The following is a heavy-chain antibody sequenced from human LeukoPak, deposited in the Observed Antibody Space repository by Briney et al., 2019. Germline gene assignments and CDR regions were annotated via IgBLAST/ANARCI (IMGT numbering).Heavy chain of an antibody. CDR3: ARDSPFGST. D-gene: IGHD3-3*01. CDR1: GGSFSGYY. V-gene: IGHV4-34*01. CDR2: INHSGST. J-gene: IGHJ5*02. Sequence: SETLSLTCAVYGGSFSGYYWSWIRQPPGKGLEWIGEINHSGSTNYNPSLKSRVTISVDTSKNQFSLKLSSVTAADTAVYYCARDSPFGSTWGQGTLVTVSS.